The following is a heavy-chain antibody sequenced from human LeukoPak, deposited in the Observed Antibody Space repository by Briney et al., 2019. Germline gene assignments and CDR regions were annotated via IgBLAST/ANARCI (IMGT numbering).Heavy chain of an antibody. CDR3: ARGAAALKRGSIVVVITTRGNWFDP. CDR2: INHSGST. J-gene: IGHJ5*02. V-gene: IGHV4-34*01. CDR1: GGSFSGYY. Sequence: SETLSLXCAVYGGSFSGYYWSWIRQPPGKGLEWIGEINHSGSTNYNPSLKSRVTISVDTSKNQFSLKLSSVTAADTAVYYCARGAAALKRGSIVVVITTRGNWFDPWGQGTLVTVSS. D-gene: IGHD3-22*01.